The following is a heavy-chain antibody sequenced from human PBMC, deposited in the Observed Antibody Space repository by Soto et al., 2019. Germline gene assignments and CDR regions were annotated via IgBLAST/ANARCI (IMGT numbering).Heavy chain of an antibody. CDR3: LRGNSGYGNFDY. V-gene: IGHV3-74*01. J-gene: IGHJ4*02. Sequence: PGGSLRLSCAASGFTFSSYGMHWVRQAPGKGLVWVSRIKGDGSETNYADSVKGRFTISRDNAKNTLYLQLNSLRAEDTAVYYCLRGNSGYGNFDYWGQGTRVTVSS. CDR1: GFTFSSYG. CDR2: IKGDGSET. D-gene: IGHD5-12*01.